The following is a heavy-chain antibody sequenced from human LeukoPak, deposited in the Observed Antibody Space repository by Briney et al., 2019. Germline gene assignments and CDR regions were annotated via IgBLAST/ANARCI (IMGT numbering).Heavy chain of an antibody. CDR1: GGSISSYY. Sequence: ASETLSLTCTVSGGSISSYYWSWIRQPPGKGLEWIGYIYYSGSTNYNPSLKSRVTISVDTSKNQFSLKLSSVTAADTAVYYCAREGGWPQTSFDPWGQGTLVTVSS. J-gene: IGHJ5*02. D-gene: IGHD6-19*01. CDR2: IYYSGST. CDR3: AREGGWPQTSFDP. V-gene: IGHV4-59*01.